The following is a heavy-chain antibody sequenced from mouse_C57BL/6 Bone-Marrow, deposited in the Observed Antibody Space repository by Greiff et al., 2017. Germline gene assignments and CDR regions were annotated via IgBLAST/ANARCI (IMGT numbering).Heavy chain of an antibody. V-gene: IGHV1-64*01. CDR3: ASGIYYYGSSLAMDY. CDR1: GYTFTSYW. J-gene: IGHJ4*01. Sequence: QVQLKQPGAELVKPGASVKLSCKASGYTFTSYWMHWVKPRPGQGLEWIGMIHPNSGSTNYNEKFKSKATLTVDKSSSTAYMQLSSLTSEDSAVYYCASGIYYYGSSLAMDYWGQGTSVTVSS. D-gene: IGHD1-1*01. CDR2: IHPNSGST.